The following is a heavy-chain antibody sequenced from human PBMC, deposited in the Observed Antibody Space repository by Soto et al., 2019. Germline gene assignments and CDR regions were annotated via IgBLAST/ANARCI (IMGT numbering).Heavy chain of an antibody. CDR3: ARDLRRVRDYDILTGHTYYYGMDV. CDR2: ISYDGSNK. J-gene: IGHJ6*02. Sequence: QVQLVESGGGVVQPGRSLRLSCAASGFTFSSYAMHWVRQAPGKGLEWVAVISYDGSNKYYADSVKGRFTISRDNSKNTLYLQMNSLRAEDTAVYYCARDLRRVRDYDILTGHTYYYGMDVWGQGTTVTVSS. D-gene: IGHD3-9*01. CDR1: GFTFSSYA. V-gene: IGHV3-30-3*01.